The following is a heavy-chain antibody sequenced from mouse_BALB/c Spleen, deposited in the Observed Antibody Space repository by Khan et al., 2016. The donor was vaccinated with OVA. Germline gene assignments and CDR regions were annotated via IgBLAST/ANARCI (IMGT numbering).Heavy chain of an antibody. D-gene: IGHD1-1*01. J-gene: IGHJ2*01. CDR2: IDPYNGGA. Sequence: EVELVESGPELVKPGASVKVSCKASGYSFTDYNMLWVKQSHGKSLEWIGYIDPYNGGASYNQKFKGKATLTVDKSSSTAFMHLNSLTSEDSAVFYGARTDYYGSSYYFDYWGQGTTLTVSS. V-gene: IGHV1S135*01. CDR3: ARTDYYGSSYYFDY. CDR1: GYSFTDYN.